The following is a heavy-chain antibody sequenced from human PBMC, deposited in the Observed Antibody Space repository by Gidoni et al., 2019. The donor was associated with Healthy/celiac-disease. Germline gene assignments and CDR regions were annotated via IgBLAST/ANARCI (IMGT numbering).Heavy chain of an antibody. CDR2: ISYDGSNK. J-gene: IGHJ4*02. CDR3: ARDWGSSTSHFDY. Sequence: QVQLVESGGGVVQPGRSLRLSCAASGFTFSSYAMHWVRQAPGKGLEWVAVISYDGSNKYYADSVKGRFTISRDNSKNTLYLQMNSLRAEDTAVYYCARDWGSSTSHFDYWGQGTLVTVSS. V-gene: IGHV3-30-3*01. CDR1: GFTFSSYA. D-gene: IGHD2-2*01.